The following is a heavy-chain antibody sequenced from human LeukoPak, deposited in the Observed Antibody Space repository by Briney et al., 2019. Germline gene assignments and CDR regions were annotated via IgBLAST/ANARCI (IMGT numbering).Heavy chain of an antibody. D-gene: IGHD6-19*01. V-gene: IGHV3-30*04. CDR1: GFTFSSYA. Sequence: PGGSLRLSCAASGFTFSSYAMHWVRQAPGKGLEWVAVISYDGSNKYYADSVKGRFTISRDNSKNTLYLQVNSLRVEDTAVYYCVKDQREAYRSGWSRDFDYWGQGTLVTVSS. J-gene: IGHJ4*02. CDR2: ISYDGSNK. CDR3: VKDQREAYRSGWSRDFDY.